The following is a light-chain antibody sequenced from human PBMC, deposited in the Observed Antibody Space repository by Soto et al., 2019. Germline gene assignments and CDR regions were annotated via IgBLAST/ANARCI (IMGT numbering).Light chain of an antibody. J-gene: IGKJ4*01. CDR1: QSVSSSY. CDR2: DAS. Sequence: DIVLTQSPGTLSLSPGERATLSCRASQSVSSSYLAWYQQKPGQAPRLLIYDASNRATGIPARFSGSGSGTDFTLTISSLEPEDFAVYYCQQRSNGPPLTFGGGTKVDIK. CDR3: QQRSNGPPLT. V-gene: IGKV3D-20*02.